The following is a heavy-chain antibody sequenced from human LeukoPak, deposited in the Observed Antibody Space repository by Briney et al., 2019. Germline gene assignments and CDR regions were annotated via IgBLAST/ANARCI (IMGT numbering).Heavy chain of an antibody. CDR2: ISSSSSYI. CDR3: AKWAVNDDFWSAYNLFDY. V-gene: IGHV3-21*04. CDR1: GFTFSSYS. J-gene: IGHJ4*02. Sequence: GGSLRLSCAASGFTFSSYSMNWVRQAPGKGLEWVSSISSSSSYIYYADSVKGRFTISRDNSKNTLFLQMNSLRAEDTAVYYCAKWAVNDDFWSAYNLFDYWGQGTLVTASS. D-gene: IGHD3-3*01.